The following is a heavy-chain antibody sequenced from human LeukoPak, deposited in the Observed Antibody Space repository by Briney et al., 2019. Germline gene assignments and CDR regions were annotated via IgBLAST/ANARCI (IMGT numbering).Heavy chain of an antibody. Sequence: PSQTLPLTCTVSGVSISSGDYYWSWIRQPPGKGLEWIGYIYYSGSTYYNPSLKSRVTISVDTSKNQFSLKLSSVTAADTAVYYCAREYAPGGHAFDIWGQGTMVTVSS. CDR3: AREYAPGGHAFDI. CDR1: GVSISSGDYY. J-gene: IGHJ3*02. D-gene: IGHD2-2*01. CDR2: IYYSGST. V-gene: IGHV4-30-4*08.